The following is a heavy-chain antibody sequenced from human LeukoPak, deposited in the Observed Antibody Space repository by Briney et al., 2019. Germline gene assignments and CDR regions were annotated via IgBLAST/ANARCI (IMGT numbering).Heavy chain of an antibody. CDR3: TKAYCGGNCWGDY. CDR1: GFTFGDYA. D-gene: IGHD2-21*02. Sequence: GGSLRLSCTASGFTFGDYAMSWVRQAPGKGLEWVGLIRGKAYGGTTEYAASVKGRFTISRDGSKSIAYLQMNSLKPEDTAVYYCTKAYCGGNCWGDYWGQGTLVTVSS. CDR2: IRGKAYGGTT. V-gene: IGHV3-49*04. J-gene: IGHJ4*02.